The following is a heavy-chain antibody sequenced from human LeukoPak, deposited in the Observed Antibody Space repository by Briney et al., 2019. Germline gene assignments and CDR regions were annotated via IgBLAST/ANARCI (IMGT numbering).Heavy chain of an antibody. CDR3: TTGLDVWLPGSYDY. J-gene: IGHJ4*02. V-gene: IGHV3-15*01. CDR1: GFTFSNAW. D-gene: IGHD3-10*01. Sequence: TLRPSSAASGFTFSNAWTSAGPDAPRKRLEWVGRIKSKTDGGTTDYAAPVKGRFTSSRDDSRNTLYLQMNSLKTGDTAVYYCTTGLDVWLPGSYDYWGEGTLVTVSS. CDR2: IKSKTDGGTT.